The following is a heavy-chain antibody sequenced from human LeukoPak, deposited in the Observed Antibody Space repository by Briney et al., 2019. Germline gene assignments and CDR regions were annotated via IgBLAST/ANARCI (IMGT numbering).Heavy chain of an antibody. D-gene: IGHD3-9*01. J-gene: IGHJ4*02. CDR2: IYYSGST. V-gene: IGHV4-59*01. Sequence: SETLSLTCIVSGASITSYYWSWIRQPPGKGLEWIGYIYYSGSTNYNPSLKSRVTISVDTSKNQFSLKLSSVTAADTAVYYCARGAHLYNILTGYYTFFDYWGQGTLVTVSS. CDR1: GASITSYY. CDR3: ARGAHLYNILTGYYTFFDY.